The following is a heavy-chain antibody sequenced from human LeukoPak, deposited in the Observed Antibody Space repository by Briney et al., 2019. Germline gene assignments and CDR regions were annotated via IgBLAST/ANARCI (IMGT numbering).Heavy chain of an antibody. CDR2: IYTSGNT. CDR1: GGSISSGSYF. Sequence: TLSLTCAVSGGSISSGSYFWSWLRQPAGKGLGWIVRIYTSGNTNHNPSLTSRVTMSVDTSKNQFSLKLRSVTAADTAVYYCARMGPVGAFYYYYYMDVWGKGTTVTVSS. V-gene: IGHV4-61*02. J-gene: IGHJ6*03. CDR3: ARMGPVGAFYYYYYMDV. D-gene: IGHD1-26*01.